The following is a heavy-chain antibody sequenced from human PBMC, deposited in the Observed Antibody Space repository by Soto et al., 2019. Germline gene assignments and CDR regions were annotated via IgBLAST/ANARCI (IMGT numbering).Heavy chain of an antibody. CDR3: ARGGAYYDILTGYSRSPFDY. CDR2: INPNSGGT. D-gene: IGHD3-9*01. V-gene: IGHV1-2*04. Sequence: ASVKVSCKASGYTFTGYYMRWVRQAPGQGLEWMGWINPNSGGTNYAQKFQGWVTMTRDTSISTAYMELSRLRSDDTAVYYCARGGAYYDILTGYSRSPFDYWGQGTLVTVSS. J-gene: IGHJ4*02. CDR1: GYTFTGYY.